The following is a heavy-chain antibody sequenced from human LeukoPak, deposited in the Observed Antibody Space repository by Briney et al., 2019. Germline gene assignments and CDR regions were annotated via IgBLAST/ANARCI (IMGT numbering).Heavy chain of an antibody. J-gene: IGHJ4*02. CDR1: GGTFSSYA. D-gene: IGHD5-18*01. CDR3: ARVEGYSYGIDY. CDR2: IIPIFGTA. Sequence: EASVKVSCKASGGTFSSYAISWVRQAPGQGLEWVGGIIPIFGTANYAQKFQGRVTITADESTSTAYMELSSLRSEDTAVYYCARVEGYSYGIDYWGQGTLVTVSS. V-gene: IGHV1-69*01.